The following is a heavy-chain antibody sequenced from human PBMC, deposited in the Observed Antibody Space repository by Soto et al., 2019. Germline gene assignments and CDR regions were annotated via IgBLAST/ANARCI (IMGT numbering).Heavy chain of an antibody. CDR2: MNPNSANT. CDR1: GCSFTRYD. J-gene: IGHJ6*03. Sequence: QVQLVQSGAEVKKPGASLKVSCKASGCSFTRYDMNWVRQVPGQGPEWMGWMNPNSANTGYAQKFQGIITMSRERSISDAFMALSSLTSEYTAVYYCARGGFLDTHRGVWGRVTTITVSS. D-gene: IGHD2-2*02. CDR3: ARGGFLDTHRGV. V-gene: IGHV1-8*01.